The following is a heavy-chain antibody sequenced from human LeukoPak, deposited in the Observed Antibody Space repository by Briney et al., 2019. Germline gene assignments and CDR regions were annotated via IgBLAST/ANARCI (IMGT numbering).Heavy chain of an antibody. Sequence: GGSLRLSCAASGFSFSTCAMNWVRQAPGKGLEWVSSISSRSSSIYYADSVKGRFTISRDNAKNSVYLQMNSLRAEDTAVYYCARSGRGNSYGYDYWGQGTLVTVSS. J-gene: IGHJ4*02. CDR1: GFSFSTCA. CDR3: ARSGRGNSYGYDY. CDR2: ISSRSSSI. D-gene: IGHD5-18*01. V-gene: IGHV3-21*06.